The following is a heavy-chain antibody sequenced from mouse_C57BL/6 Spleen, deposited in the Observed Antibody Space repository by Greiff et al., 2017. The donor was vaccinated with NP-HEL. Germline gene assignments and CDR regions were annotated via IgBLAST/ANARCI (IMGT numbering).Heavy chain of an antibody. D-gene: IGHD4-1*02. CDR3: ASTGTGGYFDY. J-gene: IGHJ2*01. Sequence: QVQLQQPGAELVKPGASVKLSCKASGYTFTSYWMQWVKQRPGQGLEWIGEIDPSDSYTNYNQKFKGKATLTVDTSSSTAYMQLSSLTSEDSAVYYCASTGTGGYFDYWGQGTTLTVSS. CDR2: IDPSDSYT. CDR1: GYTFTSYW. V-gene: IGHV1-50*01.